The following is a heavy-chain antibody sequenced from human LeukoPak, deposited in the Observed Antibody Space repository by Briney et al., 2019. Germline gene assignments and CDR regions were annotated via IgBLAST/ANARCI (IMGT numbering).Heavy chain of an antibody. V-gene: IGHV3-7*01. D-gene: IGHD6-13*01. Sequence: GGSLRLSCAASGFTFSRYWMSWVRQAPGKGLEWVANIEQDGSEKYYVDSVKGRFTISRDNAKNSLYLQMDSLRAEDTAVYYCARDRSSSWSLSDFDYWGQGTLVTVSS. CDR1: GFTFSRYW. CDR3: ARDRSSSWSLSDFDY. J-gene: IGHJ4*02. CDR2: IEQDGSEK.